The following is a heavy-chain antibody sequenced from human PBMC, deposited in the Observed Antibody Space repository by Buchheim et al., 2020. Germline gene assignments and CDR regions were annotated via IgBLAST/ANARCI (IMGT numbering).Heavy chain of an antibody. CDR1: GDSISRDNYY. Sequence: QLQLQESGPGLVKPSETLSLTCNVSGDSISRDNYYWGWIRQPPGKGLEWIGSMYYSGNTFYNPSLKSRVTISVDTSKNQISLKVKSVTAADTAVYYCARGYSYGYSYLDPWGQGTL. J-gene: IGHJ5*02. V-gene: IGHV4-39*07. D-gene: IGHD5-18*01. CDR2: MYYSGNT. CDR3: ARGYSYGYSYLDP.